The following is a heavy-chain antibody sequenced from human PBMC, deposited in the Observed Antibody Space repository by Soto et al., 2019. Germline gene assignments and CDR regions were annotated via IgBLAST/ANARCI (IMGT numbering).Heavy chain of an antibody. CDR3: ARGPPTRIWFGQGDWFDP. CDR1: GGSISSYY. D-gene: IGHD3-10*01. J-gene: IGHJ5*02. V-gene: IGHV4-59*01. Sequence: PSETLSLTCTVSGGSISSYYWSWIRQPPGKGLEWIGYIYYSGSTNYNPSLKSRVTISVDTSKNQFSLKLSSVTAADTAVYYCARGPPTRIWFGQGDWFDPWGQGTLVTVSS. CDR2: IYYSGST.